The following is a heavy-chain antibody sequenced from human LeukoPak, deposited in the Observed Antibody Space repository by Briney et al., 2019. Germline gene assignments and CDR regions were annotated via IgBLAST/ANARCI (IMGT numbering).Heavy chain of an antibody. CDR2: ISGSGGST. J-gene: IGHJ4*02. V-gene: IGHV3-23*01. CDR1: GFTFSSYG. CDR3: AKSGERGYSGYDPTNPFDY. D-gene: IGHD5-12*01. Sequence: GGSLRLSCAASGFTFSSYGMSWVRQAPGKGLEWVSAISGSGGSTYYADSVKGRFTISRDNSKNTLYLQMNSLRAEDTAVYYCAKSGERGYSGYDPTNPFDYWGQGTLVTVSS.